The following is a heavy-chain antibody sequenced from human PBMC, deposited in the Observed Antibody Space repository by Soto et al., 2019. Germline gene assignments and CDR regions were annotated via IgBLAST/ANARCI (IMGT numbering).Heavy chain of an antibody. CDR2: ISAYNGNT. Sequence: QVQLVQSGAEVKKPGASVKVSCKASGYTFTSYGISWVRQAPGQGLEWMGWISAYNGNTNYAQKLQGRVTMTTDTSTSTAYMELRSRRSDDTAVYYCARDPTPRLELRGYYYYGMDVWGQGTTVTVSS. V-gene: IGHV1-18*01. J-gene: IGHJ6*02. CDR1: GYTFTSYG. CDR3: ARDPTPRLELRGYYYYGMDV. D-gene: IGHD1-7*01.